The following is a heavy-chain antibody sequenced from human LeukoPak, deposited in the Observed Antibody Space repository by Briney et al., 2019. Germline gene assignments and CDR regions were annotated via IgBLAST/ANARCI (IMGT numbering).Heavy chain of an antibody. CDR1: GGSFSSYY. CDR3: ASPYYDRSGYFYASDS. J-gene: IGHJ4*02. CDR2: VFYSGRT. D-gene: IGHD3-22*01. V-gene: IGHV4-59*01. Sequence: PSETLSLTCTVSGGSFSSYYWSWIRQPPGKGLEWIGYVFYSGRTNYNPSLKSRVTISIDTAKNQFSLKLNSVTAADTAVYYCASPYYDRSGYFYASDSWGQGTLVTVSS.